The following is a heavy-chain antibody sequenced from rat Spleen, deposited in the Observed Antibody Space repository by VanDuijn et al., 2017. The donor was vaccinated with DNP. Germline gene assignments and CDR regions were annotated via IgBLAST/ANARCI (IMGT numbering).Heavy chain of an antibody. CDR1: GYFITNNY. Sequence: DVQLQESGPGLVKPSQSLSLTCSVTGYFITNNYWAWIREFQGNKLEWMGYINSAGSTNYNPSLKSRFSIIRDKSKNQFFLQVNSVTTEDTATYYCTTDVYYGLLLLYWFAYWGQGTLVTVSS. D-gene: IGHD1-6*01. J-gene: IGHJ3*01. CDR2: INSAGST. CDR3: TTDVYYGLLLLYWFAY. V-gene: IGHV3-3*01.